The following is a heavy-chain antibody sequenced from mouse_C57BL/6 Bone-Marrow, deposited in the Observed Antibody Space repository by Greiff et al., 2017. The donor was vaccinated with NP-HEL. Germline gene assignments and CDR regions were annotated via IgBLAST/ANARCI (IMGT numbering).Heavy chain of an antibody. D-gene: IGHD1-1*01. CDR2: ISSGGSYT. J-gene: IGHJ1*03. CDR1: GFTFSSYG. CDR3: ARPDYYGSLWYFDV. Sequence: VQLQESGGDLVKPGGSLKLSCAASGFTFSSYGMSWVRQTPDKRLEWVATISSGGSYTYYPDSVKGRFTISRDNAKNTLYLQMSSLKSEDTAMYYCARPDYYGSLWYFDVWGTGTTVTVSS. V-gene: IGHV5-6*01.